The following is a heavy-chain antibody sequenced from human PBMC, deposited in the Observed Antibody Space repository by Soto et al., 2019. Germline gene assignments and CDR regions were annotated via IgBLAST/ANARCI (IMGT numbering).Heavy chain of an antibody. J-gene: IGHJ4*02. Sequence: QVQLIQFGAEVKKPGASVKVSCRASGYTFTKFHIHWVRQAPGQGLEWMGMIDPSGGVTRDAQRFQGRNTMTSDTSTSSVYMELRGLTSEDTAVYYCARDVIDHDNYETIGYYFDHWGPGTLVTVSS. CDR2: IDPSGGVT. D-gene: IGHD3-16*01. CDR1: GYTFTKFH. CDR3: ARDVIDHDNYETIGYYFDH. V-gene: IGHV1-46*01.